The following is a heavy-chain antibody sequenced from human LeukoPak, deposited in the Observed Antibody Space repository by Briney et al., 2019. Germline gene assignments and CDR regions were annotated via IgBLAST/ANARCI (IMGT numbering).Heavy chain of an antibody. CDR3: ARVGLRFGPPQTYYYYGMDV. CDR1: GFTFSSYW. V-gene: IGHV3-7*04. D-gene: IGHD5-12*01. CDR2: IKQDGSEK. Sequence: GGSLRLSCAASGFTFSSYWMSWVRQAPGKGLEWVANIKQDGSEKYYVDSVKGRFTTSRDNAKNSLYLQMNSLRAEDTAVYYCARVGLRFGPPQTYYYYGMDVWGQGTTVTVSS. J-gene: IGHJ6*02.